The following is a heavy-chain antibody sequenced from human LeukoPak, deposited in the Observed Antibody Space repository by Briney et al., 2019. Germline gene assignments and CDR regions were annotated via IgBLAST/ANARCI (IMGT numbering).Heavy chain of an antibody. CDR2: ISYDGSNK. Sequence: GGSLRLSCAASGFTFSSYAMHWVRQAPGKGLGWVAVISYDGSNKYYADSVKGRFTISRDNSKNTLYLQMNSLRAEDTAVYYCASTRGYSSGWYGYWGQGTLVTVSS. V-gene: IGHV3-30*04. J-gene: IGHJ4*02. CDR1: GFTFSSYA. CDR3: ASTRGYSSGWYGY. D-gene: IGHD6-19*01.